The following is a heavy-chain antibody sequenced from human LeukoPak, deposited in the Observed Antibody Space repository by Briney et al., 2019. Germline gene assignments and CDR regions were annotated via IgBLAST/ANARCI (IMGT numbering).Heavy chain of an antibody. V-gene: IGHV1-8*01. CDR2: MNPNSGNT. J-gene: IGHJ4*02. CDR3: ARVPYYDSSGYGKDQIDY. CDR1: GYTFTSYD. Sequence: ASVKVSCKASGYTFTSYDINWVQQATGQGLEWMGWMNPNSGNTGYAQKFQGRVTMTRNTSISTAYMELSSLRSEDTAVYYCARVPYYDSSGYGKDQIDYWGQGTLVTVSS. D-gene: IGHD3-22*01.